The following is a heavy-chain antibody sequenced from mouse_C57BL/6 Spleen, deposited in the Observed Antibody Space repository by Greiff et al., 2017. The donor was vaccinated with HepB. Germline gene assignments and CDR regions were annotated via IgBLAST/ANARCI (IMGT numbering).Heavy chain of an antibody. CDR2: IRSKSNNYAT. CDR1: GFSFNTYA. CDR3: VRHPGAMDY. Sequence: EVQGVESGGGLVQPKGSLKLSCAASGFSFNTYAMNWVRQAPGKGLEWVARIRSKSNNYATYYADSVKDRFTISRDESESMLYLQMNNLKTEDTAMYYCVRHPGAMDYWGQGTSVTVSS. V-gene: IGHV10-1*01. J-gene: IGHJ4*01.